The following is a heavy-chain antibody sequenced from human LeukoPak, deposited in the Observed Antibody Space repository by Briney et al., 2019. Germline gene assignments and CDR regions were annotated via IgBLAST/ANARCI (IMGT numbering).Heavy chain of an antibody. CDR2: INHSGST. CDR3: ATSGWKEMATIDY. J-gene: IGHJ4*02. V-gene: IGHV4-34*01. CDR1: GGSFSGYY. D-gene: IGHD5-24*01. Sequence: SETLSLTCAVYGGSFSGYYWSWIRQPPGKGLEWIGEINHSGSTNYNPSLKSRVTISVDTSKNQFSLKLSSVTAADTAVYYCATSGWKEMATIDYWGQGTLVTVSS.